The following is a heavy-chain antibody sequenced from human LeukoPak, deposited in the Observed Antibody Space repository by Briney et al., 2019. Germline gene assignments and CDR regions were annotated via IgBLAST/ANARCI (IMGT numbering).Heavy chain of an antibody. CDR3: ASYGDYEYHFDY. D-gene: IGHD4-17*01. J-gene: IGHJ4*02. V-gene: IGHV3-21*04. Sequence: GGSLRLSYAASGFTFSSYSMNWVRQAPGKGLEWVSSISTSSSYIYYADSVKGRFTISRDNARNSLYLQMNSLRAEDTAVYYCASYGDYEYHFDYWGQGTLVTVSS. CDR2: ISTSSSYI. CDR1: GFTFSSYS.